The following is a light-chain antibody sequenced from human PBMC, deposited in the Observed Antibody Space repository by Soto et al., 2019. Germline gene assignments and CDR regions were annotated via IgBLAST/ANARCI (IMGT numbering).Light chain of an antibody. J-gene: IGKJ5*01. V-gene: IGKV3D-15*02. CDR2: GAS. CDR1: QSVSTN. CDR3: QQSSSSPIT. Sequence: EIVLTQSPATLSVSPGERATLSCRASQSVSTNLAWFQQKPGQTPRLLFNGASTRATGIPARFSGSGSGTDFTLTISRLEAEDFAVYYCQQSSSSPITFGQGTRLEIK.